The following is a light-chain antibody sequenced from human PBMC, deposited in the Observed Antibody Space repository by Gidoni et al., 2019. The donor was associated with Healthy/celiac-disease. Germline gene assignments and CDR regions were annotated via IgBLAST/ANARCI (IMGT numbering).Light chain of an antibody. V-gene: IGKV3-15*01. Sequence: EIVMKQPPATLSVSPGERATLSCRASQSVSSNLAWYQQKPGQAPRLLIYGASTRATGIPTRFSGSGSGTEFTLTISSLQSEDFAVYYCQQYNNWPRTFGGGTKVEIK. CDR3: QQYNNWPRT. CDR2: GAS. CDR1: QSVSSN. J-gene: IGKJ4*01.